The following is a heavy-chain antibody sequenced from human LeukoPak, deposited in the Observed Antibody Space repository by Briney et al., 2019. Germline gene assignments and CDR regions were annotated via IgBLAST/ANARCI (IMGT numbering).Heavy chain of an antibody. D-gene: IGHD3-16*01. CDR2: INQDGSEK. Sequence: PGGSLRLSCEVSGFTFSSFWMNWVRQAPGKGLEWVANINQDGSEKYYVDSVKGRFTISRDNAKNSLYLQMNSLGAEDTAVYYCVRDLFGRDRRPFDCWGQGTLVTVSS. CDR3: VRDLFGRDRRPFDC. CDR1: GFTFSSFW. J-gene: IGHJ4*02. V-gene: IGHV3-7*01.